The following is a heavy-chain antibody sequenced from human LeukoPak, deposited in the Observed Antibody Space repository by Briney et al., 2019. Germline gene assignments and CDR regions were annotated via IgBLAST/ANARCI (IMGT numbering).Heavy chain of an antibody. CDR3: ARGSTIAAAGTHGY. J-gene: IGHJ4*02. Sequence: DSMKEHCKGFRYTLNGFTMDLGRQGPGQKLEGIGRINAGNGNTKYSQKFQGRVTNTRDTSASTAYMELSSLRSEDTAVYYCARGSTIAAAGTHGYWGQGTLVTVSS. V-gene: IGHV1-3*01. CDR2: INAGNGNT. D-gene: IGHD6-13*01. CDR1: RYTLNGFT.